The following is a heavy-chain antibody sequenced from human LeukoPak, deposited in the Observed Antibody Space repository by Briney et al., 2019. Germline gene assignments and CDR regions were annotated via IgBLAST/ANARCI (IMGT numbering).Heavy chain of an antibody. D-gene: IGHD3-3*01. J-gene: IGHJ4*02. CDR3: ARDRNTDFWSGYYTNYFDY. V-gene: IGHV3-21*01. CDR1: GFTFSNYS. CDR2: ISSRSTYI. Sequence: GGSLRLSCAASGFTFSNYSMNWVRQAPGKGLEWVSSISSRSTYIFYADSVKGRFTISRDNARNSLYLQMNSLRAEDTAVYYCARDRNTDFWSGYYTNYFDYWGQGTLVTVSS.